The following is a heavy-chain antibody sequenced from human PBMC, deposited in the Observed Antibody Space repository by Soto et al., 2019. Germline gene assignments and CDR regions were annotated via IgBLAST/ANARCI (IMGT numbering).Heavy chain of an antibody. D-gene: IGHD6-6*01. CDR2: IIPIFGTA. Sequence: ASVKVSCKASGGTFSSYAISWVRQAPGQGLEWMGGIIPIFGTANYAQKFQGRVTITADESTSTAYMELSSLRSEDTAVYYCARDTRGSSSSRRFDYWGQGTLVTVSS. J-gene: IGHJ4*02. CDR1: GGTFSSYA. V-gene: IGHV1-69*13. CDR3: ARDTRGSSSSRRFDY.